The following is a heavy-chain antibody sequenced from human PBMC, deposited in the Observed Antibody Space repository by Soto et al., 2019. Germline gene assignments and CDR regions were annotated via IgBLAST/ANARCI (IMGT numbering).Heavy chain of an antibody. CDR3: AKLYYCRTTSCSPHDY. J-gene: IGHJ4*02. CDR2: ITGSGGST. CDR1: GFTFSNYD. Sequence: EVHLLESGGGLVQPGGSLRLSCAASGFTFSNYDMNWVRQAPGKGLEWVSAITGSGGSTYDADSVKGRFTISRDNSKNRLYLQMNSLRASATAVYFCAKLYYCRTTSCSPHDYWGQGTLVTVSS. V-gene: IGHV3-23*01. D-gene: IGHD2-2*01.